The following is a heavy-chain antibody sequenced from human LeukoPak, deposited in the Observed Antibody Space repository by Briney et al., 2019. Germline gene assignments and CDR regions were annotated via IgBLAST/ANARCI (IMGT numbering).Heavy chain of an antibody. J-gene: IGHJ4*02. D-gene: IGHD2-2*02. Sequence: GGSLRLSCAASGNYWMHWVRQAPGKGLVWVSHINSDGSWTSYADSVKGRFTISKDNAKNTLYLQMNSLRAEDTAVYYCARDGPGCTSCYTGFGYYFDYWGQGTLVTVSS. CDR1: GNYW. V-gene: IGHV3-74*01. CDR2: INSDGSWT. CDR3: ARDGPGCTSCYTGFGYYFDY.